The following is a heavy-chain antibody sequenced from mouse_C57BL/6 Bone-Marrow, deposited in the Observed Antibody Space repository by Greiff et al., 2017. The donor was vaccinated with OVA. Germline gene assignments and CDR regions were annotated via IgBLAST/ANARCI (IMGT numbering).Heavy chain of an antibody. Sequence: EVKLMESGGGLVKPGGSLKLSCAASGFTFSSYAMSWVRQTPEKRLEWVATISDGGRYTYYPDNVKGRFTISRDNAKNNLYLQMSHLKSEDTAMYYCAREGLPYARDYWGQGTSVTVSS. V-gene: IGHV5-4*01. CDR2: ISDGGRYT. CDR3: AREGLPYARDY. J-gene: IGHJ4*01. CDR1: GFTFSSYA. D-gene: IGHD3-3*01.